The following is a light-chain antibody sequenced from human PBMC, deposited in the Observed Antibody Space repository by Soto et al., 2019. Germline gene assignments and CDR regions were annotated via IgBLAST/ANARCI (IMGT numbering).Light chain of an antibody. CDR2: AAS. CDR1: QPISSW. Sequence: DIQMTQSPSSVSASVGERVTITCRASQPISSWLAWYQQKPGEAPKLLIFAASTLQSGVPSRFSGRGAGTHFTLTISSLQPEDSAIYYCQLANSFPTFGRGTRVDLK. J-gene: IGKJ1*01. CDR3: QLANSFPT. V-gene: IGKV1-12*01.